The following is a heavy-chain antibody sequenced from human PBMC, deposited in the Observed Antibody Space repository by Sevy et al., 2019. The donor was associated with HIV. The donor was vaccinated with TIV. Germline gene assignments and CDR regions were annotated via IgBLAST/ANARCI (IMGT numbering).Heavy chain of an antibody. CDR1: GFTFSAYS. Sequence: GRSLRLSCTASGFTFSAYSMNWVRQAPGKGLEWLSYISTGTDHIYYADSAKGRFTISRDDAKKSVYLEMKSLRDQDTALYYCVRRGVDAYNVYFDLWGQGTLVTVSS. J-gene: IGHJ4*02. V-gene: IGHV3-21*05. CDR3: VRRGVDAYNVYFDL. CDR2: ISTGTDHI. D-gene: IGHD3-10*01.